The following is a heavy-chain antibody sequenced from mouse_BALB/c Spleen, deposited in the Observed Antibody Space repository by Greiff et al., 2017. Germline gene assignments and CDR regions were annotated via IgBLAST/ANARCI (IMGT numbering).Heavy chain of an antibody. J-gene: IGHJ3*01. Sequence: VQLQQPGAELVKPGTSVKLSCKASGYTFTSYWINWVKLRPGQGLEWIGDIYPGSGSTNYNEKFKSKATLTVDTSSSTAYMQLSSLASEDSALYDCARGRGYSWLAYWGQGTLVTVSA. CDR1: GYTFTSYW. V-gene: IGHV1-55*01. CDR3: ARGRGYSWLAY. CDR2: IYPGSGST. D-gene: IGHD2-3*01.